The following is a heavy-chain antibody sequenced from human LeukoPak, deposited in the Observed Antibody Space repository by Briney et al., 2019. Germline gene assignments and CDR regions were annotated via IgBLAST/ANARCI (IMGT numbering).Heavy chain of an antibody. CDR1: GGTFSSYA. CDR2: IIPILGIA. CDR3: ARSSRITMVRGSSGAFDI. J-gene: IGHJ3*02. V-gene: IGHV1-69*04. Sequence: ASVKVSCKASGGTFSSYAISWVRQAPGQGLEWMGRIIPILGIANYAQKFQGRVTITADKSTSTAYMELSSLRSEDTAVYYCARSSRITMVRGSSGAFDIWGQGTMVTVSS. D-gene: IGHD3-10*01.